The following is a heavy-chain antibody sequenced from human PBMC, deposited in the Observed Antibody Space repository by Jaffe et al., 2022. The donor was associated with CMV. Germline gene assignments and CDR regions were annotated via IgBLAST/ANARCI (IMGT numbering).Heavy chain of an antibody. J-gene: IGHJ6*03. CDR3: ARQGGSYYSQDNYYYYYYMDV. D-gene: IGHD1-26*01. V-gene: IGHV5-51*01. Sequence: EVQLVQSGAEVKKPGESLKISCKGSGYSFTSYWIGWVRQMPGKGLEWMGIIYPGDSDTRYSPSFQGQVTISADKSISTAYLQWSSLKASDTAMYYCARQGGSYYSQDNYYYYYYMDVWGKGTTVTVSS. CDR1: GYSFTSYW. CDR2: IYPGDSDT.